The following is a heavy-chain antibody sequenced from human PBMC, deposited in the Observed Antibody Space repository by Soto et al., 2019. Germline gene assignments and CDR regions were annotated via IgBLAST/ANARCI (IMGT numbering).Heavy chain of an antibody. Sequence: QVQLVQSGAELKKTGSSVKVSCRASGDTFSSYAVNWVRQAPGRGLEWLGRIITVLGTTDYAQNFKGRVTIPAEKSTKTVYMGLSSLRSEDTAVYYCARRRYCGYDCYHKHYYGMDVWGQGTTVTVAS. J-gene: IGHJ6*02. V-gene: IGHV1-69*08. D-gene: IGHD2-21*01. CDR2: IITVLGTT. CDR3: ARRRYCGYDCYHKHYYGMDV. CDR1: GDTFSSYA.